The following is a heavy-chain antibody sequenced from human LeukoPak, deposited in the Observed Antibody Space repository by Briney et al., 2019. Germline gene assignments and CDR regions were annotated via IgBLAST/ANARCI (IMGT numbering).Heavy chain of an antibody. CDR1: GGSISSGGYY. J-gene: IGHJ4*02. CDR2: IYYSGST. CDR3: ARCGIAAAGDYFDY. D-gene: IGHD6-13*01. V-gene: IGHV4-31*03. Sequence: PSQTLSLTCTVSGGSISSGGYYWSWIRQHPGKGVEWIGYIYYSGSTYYNPSLKSRVTISVDTSKNQFSLKLSSVTAADTAVYYCARCGIAAAGDYFDYWGQGTLVTVSS.